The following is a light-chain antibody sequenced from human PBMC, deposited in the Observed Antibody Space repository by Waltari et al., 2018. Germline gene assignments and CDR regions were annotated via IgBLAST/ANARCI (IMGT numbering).Light chain of an antibody. CDR2: GNN. J-gene: IGLJ3*02. V-gene: IGLV1-40*01. CDR1: GSHLGAGFD. Sequence: QSVLTQPPSVSGAPGQRVTIPCTWSGSHLGAGFDAHWYQQLPGTAPNLLVYGNNSRPSGVPDRFSASKSGTSASLAITGLQAEDEADYYCQSYDSSLTGSWVFGGGTKLTVL. CDR3: QSYDSSLTGSWV.